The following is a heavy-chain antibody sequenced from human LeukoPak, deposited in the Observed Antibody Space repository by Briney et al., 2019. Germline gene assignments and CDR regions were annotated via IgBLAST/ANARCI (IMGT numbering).Heavy chain of an antibody. D-gene: IGHD6-6*01. V-gene: IGHV1-18*04. J-gene: IGHJ5*02. CDR1: GYTFTSYY. CDR3: ARDSSSKPSWFDP. CDR2: ISAYNGNT. Sequence: ASVKVSCKASGYTFTSYYMHWVRQAPGQGLEWMGWISAYNGNTNYAQKLQGRVTMTTDTSTSTAYMELRSLRSDDTAVYYCARDSSSKPSWFDPWGQGTLVTVSS.